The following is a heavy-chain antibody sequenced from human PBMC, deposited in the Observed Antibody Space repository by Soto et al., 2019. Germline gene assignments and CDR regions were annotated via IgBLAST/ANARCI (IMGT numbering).Heavy chain of an antibody. V-gene: IGHV3-7*01. CDR1: GFTFSSYW. CDR2: IKQDGSEK. Sequence: GGSLRLSCAASGFTFSSYWMSWVRQAPGKGLEWVANIKQDGSEKYYVDSVKGRFTISRDNAKNSLYLQMNSLRAEDTAVYYCARRRKQYCSGGSCYSHAFDIWGQGTMVTVSS. CDR3: ARRRKQYCSGGSCYSHAFDI. J-gene: IGHJ3*02. D-gene: IGHD2-15*01.